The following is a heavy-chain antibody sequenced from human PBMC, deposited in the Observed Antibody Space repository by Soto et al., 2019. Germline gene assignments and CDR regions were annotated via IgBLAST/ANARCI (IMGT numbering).Heavy chain of an antibody. V-gene: IGHV4-4*02. CDR2: IYHSGST. CDR1: GGSISSSNW. CDR3: ASVRGGYYYAMDV. Sequence: QVQLQESGPGLVKPSGTLSLTCAVSGGSISSSNWWSWVRQPPGKGLEWIGEIYHSGSTNYNPSLKSRVTISVDKSKHQFSLKLSSVTAAGTAVYYCASVRGGYYYAMDVWGQGTTVTVSS. J-gene: IGHJ6*02. D-gene: IGHD3-10*02.